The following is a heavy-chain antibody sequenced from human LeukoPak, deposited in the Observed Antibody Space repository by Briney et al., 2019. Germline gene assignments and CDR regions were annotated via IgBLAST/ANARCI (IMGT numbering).Heavy chain of an antibody. J-gene: IGHJ4*02. CDR1: GFTFSSYA. D-gene: IGHD6-19*01. V-gene: IGHV3-23*01. Sequence: GGSLRLSCAASGFTFSSYAMSWVRQAPGKGLEWVSAISGSGGSTYYADSVKGGFTICRENSKNTLYLQMNSLRAEDTAVYYCAKSDRYSSGWPTGFDYWGQGTLVTVSS. CDR2: ISGSGGST. CDR3: AKSDRYSSGWPTGFDY.